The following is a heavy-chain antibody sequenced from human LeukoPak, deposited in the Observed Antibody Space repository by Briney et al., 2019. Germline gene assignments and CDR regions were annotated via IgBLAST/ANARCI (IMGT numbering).Heavy chain of an antibody. D-gene: IGHD4-23*01. CDR2: INHSGST. Sequence: SETLSRTCAVYGGSISGYYWSWIRQPPGKGLEWIGEINHSGSTNYNPSLKSRVTISVDTSKNQFSLKLSSVTAADTAVYYCARFPKANYGGNFGLWYFDLWGRGTLVTVSS. CDR1: GGSISGYY. V-gene: IGHV4-34*01. J-gene: IGHJ2*01. CDR3: ARFPKANYGGNFGLWYFDL.